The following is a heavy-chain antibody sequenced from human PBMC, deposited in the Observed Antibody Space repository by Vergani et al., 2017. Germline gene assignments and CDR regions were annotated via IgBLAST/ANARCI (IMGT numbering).Heavy chain of an antibody. CDR2: INHSGST. D-gene: IGHD4-17*01. CDR3: AREKTVTSIWGYNWFDP. CDR1: GGSFSGYY. V-gene: IGHV4-34*01. Sequence: QVQLQQWGAGLLKPSETLSLTCAVYGGSFSGYYWSWIRQPPGKGLEWIGEINHSGSTNYNPSLKSRVTISVDTSKNQFSLKLSSVTAADTAVYYCAREKTVTSIWGYNWFDPWGQGTLVTVSS. J-gene: IGHJ5*02.